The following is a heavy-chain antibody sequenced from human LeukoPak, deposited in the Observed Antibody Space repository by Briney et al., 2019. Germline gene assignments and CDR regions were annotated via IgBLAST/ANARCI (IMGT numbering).Heavy chain of an antibody. D-gene: IGHD6-13*01. CDR3: ARGIAAAATNYYFDY. Sequence: ASVTVSHMPSVYTFTVYYMHWGRQAPGQGRGGMGWINLNSAGTNYAQKFQGRVTMTRDTSISTAYMELSRLRSDDTAVYYCARGIAAAATNYYFDYWGQGTLVTVSS. CDR1: VYTFTVYY. V-gene: IGHV1-2*02. J-gene: IGHJ4*02. CDR2: INLNSAGT.